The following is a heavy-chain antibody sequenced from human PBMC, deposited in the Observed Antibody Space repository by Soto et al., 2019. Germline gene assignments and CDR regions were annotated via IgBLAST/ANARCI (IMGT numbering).Heavy chain of an antibody. V-gene: IGHV3-30*18. CDR2: ISSDGSDK. Sequence: QVQLVESGGGVVQPGRSLRLSCAASGFTFSNFGMHWVRQAPGKGLEWVATISSDGSDKYYSDSVKGRFTISRDNSKNTLFPQMNSLRVEDTAVYYCAKGSDVARQELDYWGQGTLVTVSS. CDR1: GFTFSNFG. D-gene: IGHD2-15*01. J-gene: IGHJ4*02. CDR3: AKGSDVARQELDY.